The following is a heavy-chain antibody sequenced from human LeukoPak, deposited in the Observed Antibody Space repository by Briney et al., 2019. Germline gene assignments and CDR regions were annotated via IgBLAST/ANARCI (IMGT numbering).Heavy chain of an antibody. CDR3: ARVGYRYVINDWSRTGLGAYPTKYYYHMDV. Sequence: SETLSLTCAVYGGSFSDYYWSWIRQPPGKGLEWIGEINRSGSTNYSPSLKSRVTISVDTSKNQFSLKLSSVAAADTAVYFCARVGYRYVINDWSRTGLGAYPTKYYYHMDVWDKGTTVIVSS. V-gene: IGHV4-34*01. D-gene: IGHD5-18*01. CDR1: GGSFSDYY. CDR2: INRSGST. J-gene: IGHJ6*03.